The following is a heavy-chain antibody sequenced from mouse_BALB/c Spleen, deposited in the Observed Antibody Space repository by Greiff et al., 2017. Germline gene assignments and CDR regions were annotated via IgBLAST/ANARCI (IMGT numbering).Heavy chain of an antibody. CDR3: ARWTGTDAMDY. V-gene: IGHV5-17*02. J-gene: IGHJ4*01. Sequence: EVHLVESGGGLVQPGGSRKLSCAASGFTFSSFGMHWVRQAPEKGLEWVAYISSGSSTIYYADTVKGRFTISRDNPKNTLFLQMTSLRSEDTAMYYCARWTGTDAMDYWGQGTSVTVSS. CDR1: GFTFSSFG. CDR2: ISSGSSTI. D-gene: IGHD4-1*01.